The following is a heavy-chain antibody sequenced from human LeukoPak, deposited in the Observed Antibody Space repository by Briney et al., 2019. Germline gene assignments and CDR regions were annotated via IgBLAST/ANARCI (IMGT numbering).Heavy chain of an antibody. Sequence: GGSLRLSCAASGFTFSSHAMSWVRQAPGKGLEWVAVIWSDGNDEYHADSVKGRFTISRDNSKNTLYLQMNSLRVEDTAVYYCAREGSGVYFFDFWGQGTLVTVSS. CDR3: AREGSGVYFFDF. J-gene: IGHJ4*02. CDR2: IWSDGNDE. CDR1: GFTFSSHA. V-gene: IGHV3-33*08. D-gene: IGHD2-8*01.